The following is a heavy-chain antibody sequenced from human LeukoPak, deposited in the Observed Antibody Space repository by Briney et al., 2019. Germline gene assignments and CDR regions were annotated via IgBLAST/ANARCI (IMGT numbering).Heavy chain of an antibody. D-gene: IGHD6-19*01. J-gene: IGHJ4*02. CDR3: ARVRPRWRLIAVAVVLDY. CDR1: GYTFTSYD. CDR2: MNPNSGNT. V-gene: IGHV1-8*01. Sequence: ASVKVSCKASGYTFTSYDINWVRQATGQGLAWMGWMNPNSGNTGYAQKFQGRVTMTRNTSISTAYMELSSLRSEDTAVYYCARVRPRWRLIAVAVVLDYWGQGTLVTVSS.